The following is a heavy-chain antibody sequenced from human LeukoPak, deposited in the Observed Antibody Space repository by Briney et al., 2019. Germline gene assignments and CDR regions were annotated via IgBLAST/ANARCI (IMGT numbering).Heavy chain of an antibody. J-gene: IGHJ3*01. CDR2: INPADSET. V-gene: IGHV5-51*01. Sequence: GESLKISCKGSGYSFTSYWIGWVRQMPGKGPEWMGVINPADSETRYSPSFEGQVIISADKSITTAYLQWSSLQASDTAMYYCARQRCVGGSCYHTNVFDFWGQGTMVTVSS. D-gene: IGHD2-15*01. CDR1: GYSFTSYW. CDR3: ARQRCVGGSCYHTNVFDF.